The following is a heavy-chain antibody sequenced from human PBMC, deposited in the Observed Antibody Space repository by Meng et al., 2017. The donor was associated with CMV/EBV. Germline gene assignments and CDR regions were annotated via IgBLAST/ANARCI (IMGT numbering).Heavy chain of an antibody. CDR3: ARLYLPLGFDY. CDR1: GFTFDYHA. V-gene: IGHV3-9*01. D-gene: IGHD2-2*02. Sequence: SLKISCTASGFTFDYHALHWVRQAAGKGLEWVAGISWNSVSIGYADSVKGRFIISRDDAKSSLYLQMNSLRAEDTAVYYCARLYLPLGFDYWGQGTLVTVSS. J-gene: IGHJ4*02. CDR2: ISWNSVSI.